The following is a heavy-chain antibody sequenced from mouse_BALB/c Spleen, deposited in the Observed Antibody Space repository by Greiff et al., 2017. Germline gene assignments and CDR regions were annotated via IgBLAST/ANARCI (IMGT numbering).Heavy chain of an antibody. CDR2: IDPANGNT. J-gene: IGHJ1*01. CDR3: ARLYYYGSSYDWYFDV. V-gene: IGHV14-3*02. D-gene: IGHD1-1*01. CDR1: GFNIKDTY. Sequence: EVQLQESGAELVKPGASVKLSCTASGFNIKDTYMHWVKQRPEQGLEWIGRIDPANGNTKYDLKFQGKATITADTSSNTAYLQLSSLTSEDTAVYYCARLYYYGSSYDWYFDVWGAGTTVTVSS.